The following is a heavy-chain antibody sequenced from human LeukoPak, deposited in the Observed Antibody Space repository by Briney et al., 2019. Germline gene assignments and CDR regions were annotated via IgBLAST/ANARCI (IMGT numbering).Heavy chain of an antibody. V-gene: IGHV4-61*02. J-gene: IGHJ6*03. CDR2: IYTSGST. Sequence: SETLSLTCTVSGGSISSGSYYWSWIRQPAGKGLEWIGRIYTSGSTNYNPSLKSRVTISVDTSKNQFSLKLSSVTAADTAVYYCARGIVVVAQLGYYFYYMDVWGKGTTVTVSS. CDR3: ARGIVVVAQLGYYFYYMDV. CDR1: GGSISSGSYY. D-gene: IGHD2-15*01.